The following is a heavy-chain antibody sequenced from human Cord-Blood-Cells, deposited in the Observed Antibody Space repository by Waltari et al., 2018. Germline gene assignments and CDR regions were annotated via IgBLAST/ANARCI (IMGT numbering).Heavy chain of an antibody. D-gene: IGHD2-2*01. CDR2: ST. CDR3: ARGGNVVVPAAIEEIDY. Sequence: STNYNPSLKSRVTISVDTSKNQFSLKLSSVTAADTAVYYCARGGNVVVPAAIEEIDYWGQGTLVTVSS. V-gene: IGHV4-34*01. J-gene: IGHJ4*02.